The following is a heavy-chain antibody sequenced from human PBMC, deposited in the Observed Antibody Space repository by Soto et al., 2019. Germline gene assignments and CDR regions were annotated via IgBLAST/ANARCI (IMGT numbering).Heavy chain of an antibody. V-gene: IGHV4-39*01. CDR2: ISYSGTT. CDR1: GGSISSSNFY. J-gene: IGHJ4*02. D-gene: IGHD3-10*01. CDR3: ARRNYPYYFDY. Sequence: SETLSLTCTVSGGSISSSNFYWGWIRQSPGEGPEWIGTISYSGTTLYDPSLKSRVTISIDTSKNQLSLKLSSVTAADTAVYYCARRNYPYYFDYWDQGLLVTVSS.